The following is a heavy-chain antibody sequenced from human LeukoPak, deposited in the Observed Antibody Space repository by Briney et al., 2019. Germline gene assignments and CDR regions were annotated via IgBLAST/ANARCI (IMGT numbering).Heavy chain of an antibody. D-gene: IGHD5-18*01. CDR3: ARGRGYSYGSNYYYMDV. CDR2: INPSGGST. V-gene: IGHV1-46*01. CDR1: GYTFTSYY. Sequence: GASVKVSCKASGYTFTSYYMHWVRQAPGQGLEWMGIINPSGGSTSYAQKFQGRVTMTRDMSTSTVYMELSSLRSEDTAVYYCARGRGYSYGSNYYYMDVWGKGTTVTVSS. J-gene: IGHJ6*03.